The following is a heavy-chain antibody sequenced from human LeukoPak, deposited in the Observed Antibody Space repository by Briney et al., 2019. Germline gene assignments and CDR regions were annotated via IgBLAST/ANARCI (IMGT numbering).Heavy chain of an antibody. CDR2: IVGDSSKT. CDR3: AKQPYNYYYLDV. D-gene: IGHD2-21*01. V-gene: IGHV3-23*01. J-gene: IGHJ6*03. Sequence: GGSLRLSCAISGLTFHDYAMTWVRQAPGKGLEWVSTIVGDSSKTYYADSVKGRFTISRDNSNYMLFLHMNSLRAEDTAIYYCAKQPYNYYYLDVWGKGSTVTVSS. CDR1: GLTFHDYA.